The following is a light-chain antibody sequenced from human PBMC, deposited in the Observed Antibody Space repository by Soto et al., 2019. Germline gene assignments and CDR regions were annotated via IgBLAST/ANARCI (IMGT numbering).Light chain of an antibody. V-gene: IGLV1-44*01. CDR2: SNN. CDR3: CSYAGSDTFV. J-gene: IGLJ1*01. Sequence: QAVVTQPPSASGTPGQRVTISCSGSSSNIGSNTVNWYQQLPGTAPKLLIYSNNQRPSGVPDRFSGSKSGTSASLAISGLQAEDEADYYCCSYAGSDTFVLGPGTKLTVL. CDR1: SSNIGSNT.